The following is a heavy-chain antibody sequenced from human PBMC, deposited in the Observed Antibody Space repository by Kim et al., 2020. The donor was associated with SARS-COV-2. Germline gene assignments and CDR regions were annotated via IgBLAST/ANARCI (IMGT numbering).Heavy chain of an antibody. Sequence: GGSLRLSCAASGFTFSSYSMNWVRQAPGKGLEWVSSISSSSSYIYYADSVKGRFTISRDNAKNSLYLQMNSLRAEDTAVYYCARDVDYDILTGYLNGDAFDIWGQGTMVTVSS. CDR2: ISSSSSYI. V-gene: IGHV3-21*01. J-gene: IGHJ3*02. CDR1: GFTFSSYS. D-gene: IGHD3-9*01. CDR3: ARDVDYDILTGYLNGDAFDI.